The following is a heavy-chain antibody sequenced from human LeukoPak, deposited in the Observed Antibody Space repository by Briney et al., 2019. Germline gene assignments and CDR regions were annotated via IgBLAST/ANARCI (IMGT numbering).Heavy chain of an antibody. V-gene: IGHV3-48*01. CDR2: ISSSSSPI. D-gene: IGHD6-13*01. Sequence: GGSLRLSCAASGFTFSTYSMDWVRQAPGKGLEWVSYISSSSSPIYYADTVKGRFTISRDNAKNSLYLQMNSLRAEDTATYYCASHTTTAAPDYWGQGTLVTVSS. CDR1: GFTFSTYS. CDR3: ASHTTTAAPDY. J-gene: IGHJ4*02.